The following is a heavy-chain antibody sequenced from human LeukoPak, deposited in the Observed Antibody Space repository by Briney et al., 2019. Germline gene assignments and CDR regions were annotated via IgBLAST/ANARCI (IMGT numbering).Heavy chain of an antibody. D-gene: IGHD6-13*01. CDR2: ISYDGSNE. CDR3: AKGLSTPYSSSWFKLYYYYGMDV. Sequence: GGSLRLSCAASGFTFSSYGMNWVRQAPGKGLEWVAVISYDGSNEYYADSVKGRFTISRDNSKNTLYLQMNSLRAEDTAVYYCAKGLSTPYSSSWFKLYYYYGMDVWGQGTTVTVSS. V-gene: IGHV3-30*18. J-gene: IGHJ6*02. CDR1: GFTFSSYG.